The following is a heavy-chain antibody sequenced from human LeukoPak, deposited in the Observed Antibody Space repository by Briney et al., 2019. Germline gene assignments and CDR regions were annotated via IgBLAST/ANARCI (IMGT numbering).Heavy chain of an antibody. D-gene: IGHD2-2*01. V-gene: IGHV1-69*13. CDR2: IIPIFGTP. Sequence: ASVKVSCKASGGTFSSYVISWVRQAPGHGLEWMGGIIPIFGTPNYALKFQGRVTITADESTSTAYMELSSLRSEDTAVYYCATVQDVVVHRSAWFDPWGQGTLVTVSS. CDR1: GGTFSSYV. CDR3: ATVQDVVVHRSAWFDP. J-gene: IGHJ5*02.